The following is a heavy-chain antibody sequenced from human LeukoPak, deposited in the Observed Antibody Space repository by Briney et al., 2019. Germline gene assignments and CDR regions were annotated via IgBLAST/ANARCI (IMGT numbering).Heavy chain of an antibody. CDR3: ATGWILGATLTY. V-gene: IGHV4-38-2*01. J-gene: IGHJ4*02. CDR1: GYSISSGYY. CDR2: NFHSGNT. D-gene: IGHD1-26*01. Sequence: PSETLCLTCAASGYSISSGYYWGWIRQPPGKGLEWIGTNFHSGNTYYNPSLKSRVTISVDTSKNQFSLKLSSVTAADTAVYYCATGWILGATLTYWGQGTLVTVSS.